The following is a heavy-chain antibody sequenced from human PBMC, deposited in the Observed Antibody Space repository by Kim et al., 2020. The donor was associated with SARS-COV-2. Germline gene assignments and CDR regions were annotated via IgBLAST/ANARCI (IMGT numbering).Heavy chain of an antibody. CDR3: AKGPTVTTIDY. Sequence: TYNADSVKRRFTISRDNSKNTLDLEKNSLRAEDTAVYYCAKGPTVTTIDYWGQGTLVTVSS. J-gene: IGHJ4*02. CDR2: T. V-gene: IGHV3-23*01. D-gene: IGHD4-17*01.